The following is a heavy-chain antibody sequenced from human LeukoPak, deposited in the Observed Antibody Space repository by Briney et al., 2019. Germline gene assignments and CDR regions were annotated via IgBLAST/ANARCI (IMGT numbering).Heavy chain of an antibody. CDR2: ISSSGSTI. CDR1: GFTFSSYE. D-gene: IGHD6-19*01. J-gene: IGHJ6*04. V-gene: IGHV3-48*03. CDR3: AREQWLAHDV. Sequence: GGSLRLSCAASGFTFSSYEMNWVRQAPGKGLEWVSYISSSGSTIYYADSVKGRFTISRDYAKNSLYLQMNSLRAEDTAVYYCAREQWLAHDVWGKGTTVTVSS.